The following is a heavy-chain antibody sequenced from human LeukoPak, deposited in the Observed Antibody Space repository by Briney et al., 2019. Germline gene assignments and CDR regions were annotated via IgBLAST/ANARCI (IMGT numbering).Heavy chain of an antibody. CDR3: AKARTASGYSSAWYVRNYYYGMDV. CDR2: IKEDGSEE. Sequence: GGSLRLSCVVSGLTFGNAWMSWVRQAPGKGLEWVANIKEDGSEEYYVDSVKGRFTISRDNAKNSLYLQMNSLRAEDTAVYYCAKARTASGYSSAWYVRNYYYGMDVWGQGTTVTVSS. D-gene: IGHD6-19*01. V-gene: IGHV3-7*05. CDR1: GLTFGNAW. J-gene: IGHJ6*02.